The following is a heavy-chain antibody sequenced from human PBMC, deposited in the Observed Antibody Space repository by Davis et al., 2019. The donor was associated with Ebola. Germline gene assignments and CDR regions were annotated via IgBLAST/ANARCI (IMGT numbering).Heavy chain of an antibody. CDR2: INPNSGGT. J-gene: IGHJ3*02. CDR1: GYTFTSYG. Sequence: ASVKVSCKASGYTFTSYGISWVRQAPGQGLEWMGRINPNSGGTNYAQKFQGRVTMTRDTSISTAYMELSRLRSDDTAVYYCARTRITMIVDDAFDIWGQGTMVTVSS. CDR3: ARTRITMIVDDAFDI. V-gene: IGHV1-2*06. D-gene: IGHD3-22*01.